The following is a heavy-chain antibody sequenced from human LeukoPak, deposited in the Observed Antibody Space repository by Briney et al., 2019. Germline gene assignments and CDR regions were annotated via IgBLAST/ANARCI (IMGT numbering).Heavy chain of an antibody. Sequence: GASVKVSCKASGYTFTDYYMHWVQQAPGKGLEWMGRVDPEDGETIYAEKFQGRVTITADTSTDTAYMELSSLRSEDTAVYYCATALLLPSYYYYYMDVWGKGTTVTVSS. CDR3: ATALLLPSYYYYYMDV. J-gene: IGHJ6*03. CDR2: VDPEDGET. D-gene: IGHD2-15*01. CDR1: GYTFTDYY. V-gene: IGHV1-69-2*01.